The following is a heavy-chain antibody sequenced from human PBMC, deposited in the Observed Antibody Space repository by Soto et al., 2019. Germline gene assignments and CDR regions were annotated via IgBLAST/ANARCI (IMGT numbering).Heavy chain of an antibody. CDR3: ARDGRYSGSYGGYYFDY. D-gene: IGHD1-26*01. Sequence: QVQLVQSGAEVKKPGASVKVSCKASGYTFTSYGISWVRQAPGQGLEWMGWISANTGNTNFAQKPQGRVTMTTDTSTSTAYMELRSLRSDDTAVYYCARDGRYSGSYGGYYFDYWGQGTLVTVSS. CDR1: GYTFTSYG. V-gene: IGHV1-18*01. CDR2: ISANTGNT. J-gene: IGHJ4*02.